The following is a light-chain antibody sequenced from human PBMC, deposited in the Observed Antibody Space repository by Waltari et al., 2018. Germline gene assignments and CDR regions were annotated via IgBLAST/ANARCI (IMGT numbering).Light chain of an antibody. CDR1: QRVSSF. V-gene: IGKV3-11*01. Sequence: EIVLTQSPATLSLSPGERATISCRTSQRVSSFLAWYQQKPGQAPRLLIYDASSRATGIPARFSGSGSGTDFTLTISSLEPEDFAVYYCQHRSNWPPLTFGGGTKVEIK. J-gene: IGKJ4*01. CDR3: QHRSNWPPLT. CDR2: DAS.